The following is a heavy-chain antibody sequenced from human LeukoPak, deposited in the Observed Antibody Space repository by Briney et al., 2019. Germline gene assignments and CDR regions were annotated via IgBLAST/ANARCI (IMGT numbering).Heavy chain of an antibody. V-gene: IGHV4-30-2*03. CDR3: ARHYGP. J-gene: IGHJ5*02. D-gene: IGHD3-16*01. CDR2: IYHSGSA. CDR1: GGSISSGGYS. Sequence: KPSQTLPLTCAVSGGSISSGGYSWSWSRHPPGKGLEWIGYIYHSGSAYYNPSLKSRITMSVDTSENQFSLKLTSVTAADTAVYYCARHYGPWGQGTLVTVSS.